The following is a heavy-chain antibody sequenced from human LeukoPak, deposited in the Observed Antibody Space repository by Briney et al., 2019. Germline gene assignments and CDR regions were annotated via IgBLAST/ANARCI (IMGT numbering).Heavy chain of an antibody. J-gene: IGHJ3*02. CDR1: GFTFSSYG. CDR2: INWYSRNI. D-gene: IGHD1-26*01. Sequence: GGSLRLSCAASGFTFSSYGMHWVRQAPGPGLEWVSGINWYSRNIGYEDAVKGRFTISRDNAKNSLFLQMNRLKPEDTAMYFCAKANSGTYSGTFDIWGQGTMVTVSS. CDR3: AKANSGTYSGTFDI. V-gene: IGHV3-9*01.